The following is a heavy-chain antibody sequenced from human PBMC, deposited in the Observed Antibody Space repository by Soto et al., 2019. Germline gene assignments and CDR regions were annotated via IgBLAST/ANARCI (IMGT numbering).Heavy chain of an antibody. CDR2: LNSDGSRT. Sequence: EVQLVQSGGGLVQPGGSLTLSCAVSGFTFSSYWMHWVRQAPGKGLVWLSRLNSDGSRTSSADSVKGRFTISRDNAKNTLYLQMNSLSAEDTAVYYCARGGFYDSGSYGHWGQGALVTVSS. CDR3: ARGGFYDSGSYGH. V-gene: IGHV3-74*01. D-gene: IGHD3-10*01. J-gene: IGHJ4*02. CDR1: GFTFSSYW.